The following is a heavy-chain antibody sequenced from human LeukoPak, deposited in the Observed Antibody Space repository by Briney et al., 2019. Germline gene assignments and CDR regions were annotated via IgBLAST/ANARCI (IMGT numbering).Heavy chain of an antibody. CDR1: GFTFSSYG. CDR2: IWYDGSNK. D-gene: IGHD3-10*01. CDR3: ARDQPPGTMVRGELFDY. Sequence: GGSLRLSCAASGFTFSSYGMHWVRQAPGKGLEWVAVIWYDGSNKYYADSVKGRFTISRDNSKNTLYLQMNSLRAEDTAVYYCARDQPPGTMVRGELFDYWGQGTLVTVSS. J-gene: IGHJ4*02. V-gene: IGHV3-33*01.